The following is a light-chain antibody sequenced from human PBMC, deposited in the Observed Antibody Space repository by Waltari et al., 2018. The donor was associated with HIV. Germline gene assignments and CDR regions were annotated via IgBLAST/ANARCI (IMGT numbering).Light chain of an antibody. Sequence: SYALTQETSVSVAPEQTARITCVGDNIGMKTVHWYQQKPGQAPVRVMYDDSNRPSGIPERFSGSNSGNTATLTINRVEVGDEADYYCQVWEPTSDHVVFGGGSRLIVL. CDR2: DDS. J-gene: IGLJ2*01. V-gene: IGLV3-21*02. CDR3: QVWEPTSDHVV. CDR1: NIGMKT.